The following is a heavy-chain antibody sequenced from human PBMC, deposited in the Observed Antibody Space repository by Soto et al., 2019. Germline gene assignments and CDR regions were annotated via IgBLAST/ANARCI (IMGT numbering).Heavy chain of an antibody. CDR1: GCIFSTNG. Sequence: QVQLVESGGGGVQPVRSLRLSCVGSGCIFSTNGMQWVRQTPGKGLEWVAFMSYDGSDTFYADSVKGRFTISRDNSKNTLFLHMSKLRAEDKAMYYCTIVRVADSALDHWGQGTLVTVSS. V-gene: IGHV3-30*03. D-gene: IGHD3-10*02. CDR3: TIVRVADSALDH. J-gene: IGHJ4*02. CDR2: MSYDGSDT.